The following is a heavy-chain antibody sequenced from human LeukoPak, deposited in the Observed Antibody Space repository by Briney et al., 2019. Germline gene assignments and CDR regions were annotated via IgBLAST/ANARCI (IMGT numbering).Heavy chain of an antibody. V-gene: IGHV1-8*01. CDR1: GYTFTSYD. CDR2: MNPGSGNT. J-gene: IGHJ4*02. Sequence: ASVKVSCKASGYTFTSYDINWVRQATGQGPEWMGWMNPGSGNTGYAQRFQGRVTTTRDTSINTAYLELSSLTSKDTAVYYCAAHTYYYSSGSFAYWGQGTLVTVSS. D-gene: IGHD3-10*01. CDR3: AAHTYYYSSGSFAY.